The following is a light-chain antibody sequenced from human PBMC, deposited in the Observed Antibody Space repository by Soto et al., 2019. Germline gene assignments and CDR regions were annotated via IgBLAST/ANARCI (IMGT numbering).Light chain of an antibody. V-gene: IGKV1-5*01. Sequence: DIQMTQSPSTLSAAVGDRVTITCRASQSFSTWLAWYQQKPGKAPKLLIYDASSLESGVPLRFSGSGSGTEFTLTIGSLQPDDFATYYCQQYKSYSATFGQGTKVDIK. CDR1: QSFSTW. J-gene: IGKJ1*01. CDR3: QQYKSYSAT. CDR2: DAS.